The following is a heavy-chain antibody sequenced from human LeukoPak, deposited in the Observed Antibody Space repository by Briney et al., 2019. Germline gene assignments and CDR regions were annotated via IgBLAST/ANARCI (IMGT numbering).Heavy chain of an antibody. CDR2: ISYDGSNK. CDR3: ARGNFRRDGYNFDY. J-gene: IGHJ4*02. CDR1: GFTFSSYG. V-gene: IGHV3-30*03. Sequence: GGSLRLSCAASGFTFSSYGMHWVRQAPGKGLEWVAVISYDGSNKYYADSVQGRFTISRDNSKKTLYLQMNSLRAEDTGVFYCARGNFRRDGYNFDYWGQGTLVTVSS. D-gene: IGHD5-24*01.